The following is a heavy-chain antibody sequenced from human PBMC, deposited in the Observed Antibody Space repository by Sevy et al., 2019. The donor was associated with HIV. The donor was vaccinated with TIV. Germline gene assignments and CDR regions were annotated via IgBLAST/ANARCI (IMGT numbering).Heavy chain of an antibody. D-gene: IGHD6-19*01. V-gene: IGHV3-23*01. CDR3: AKEWTQLSDWYGELDY. CDR1: GFTFSNYA. Sequence: GGSLRLSCAASGFTFSNYAMSWVRQAPGKGLEWVSSVSISGPNTYYADSVKGRFTISRDNSKNTMYLQMNSLRAEDTAVYYCAKEWTQLSDWYGELDYWCQGSLVTVSS. CDR2: VSISGPNT. J-gene: IGHJ4*02.